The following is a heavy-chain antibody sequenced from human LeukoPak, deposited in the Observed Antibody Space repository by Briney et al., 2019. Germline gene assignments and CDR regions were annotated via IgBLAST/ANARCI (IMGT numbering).Heavy chain of an antibody. Sequence: GGSLRLSCAASGFTFGSYEMNWVRQAPGKGLEWVSYISSSGSTIYYADSVKGRFTISRDNAKNSLYLQMNSLRAEDTAVYYCASLARRFGESSYYYYGMDVWGQGTTVTVSS. D-gene: IGHD3-10*01. CDR1: GFTFGSYE. CDR2: ISSSGSTI. V-gene: IGHV3-48*03. CDR3: ASLARRFGESSYYYYGMDV. J-gene: IGHJ6*02.